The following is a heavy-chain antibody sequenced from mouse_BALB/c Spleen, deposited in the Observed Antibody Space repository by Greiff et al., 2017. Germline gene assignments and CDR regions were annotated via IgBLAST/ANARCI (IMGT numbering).Heavy chain of an antibody. D-gene: IGHD1-2*01. V-gene: IGHV5-17*02. CDR3: ARNYYGYPYYFDY. Sequence: DVKLVESGGGLVQPGGSRKLSCAASGFTFSSFGMHWVRQAPEKGLEWVAYISSGSSTIYYADTVKGRFTISRDNPKNTLFLQMTSLRSEDTAMYYCARNYYGYPYYFDYWGQGTTLTVSS. CDR2: ISSGSSTI. J-gene: IGHJ2*01. CDR1: GFTFSSFG.